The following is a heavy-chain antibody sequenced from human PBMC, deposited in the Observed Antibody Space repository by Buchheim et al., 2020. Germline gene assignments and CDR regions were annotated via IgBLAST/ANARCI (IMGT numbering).Heavy chain of an antibody. J-gene: IGHJ4*02. CDR3: TKDGGNSPDF. Sequence: EVQLVESGGGLVQPGGSLRLSCAASGFAFGNYWMFWVRQTAGKGLALISRINGDGTATTYAGSVKGRFTISRDNAKNTLYLKMDSLRADDTALYYCTKDGGNSPDFWGQGTL. CDR2: INGDGTAT. D-gene: IGHD4-23*01. CDR1: GFAFGNYW. V-gene: IGHV3-74*01.